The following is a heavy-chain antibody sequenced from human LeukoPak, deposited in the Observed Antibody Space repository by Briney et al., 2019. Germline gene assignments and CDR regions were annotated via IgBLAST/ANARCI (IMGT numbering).Heavy chain of an antibody. CDR3: ARGIVVESAAWYYYGMDV. D-gene: IGHD2-21*01. V-gene: IGHV1-2*02. J-gene: IGHJ6*02. CDR2: INPNSGGT. Sequence: GASVKVSCKASGYTFTAYYMHWVRQAPGQGLEWMGWINPNSGGTNYAQNFQGRVTMTRDTSITTAYMELSSLSSDDTAVYYCARGIVVESAAWYYYGMDVWGQGTTVTVSS. CDR1: GYTFTAYY.